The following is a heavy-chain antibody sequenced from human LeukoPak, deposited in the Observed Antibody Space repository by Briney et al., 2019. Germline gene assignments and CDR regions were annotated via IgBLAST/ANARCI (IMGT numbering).Heavy chain of an antibody. CDR1: GGSISSYY. Sequence: SETLSLTCTVSGGSISSYYWSWIRQPPGKELEWIGYIYYSGSTNYNPSLKSQVTISVDTSKNQFSLKLSSVTAADTAVYYCARHFMVRGVINGMDVWGQGTTVTVSS. D-gene: IGHD3-10*01. CDR3: ARHFMVRGVINGMDV. V-gene: IGHV4-59*08. J-gene: IGHJ6*02. CDR2: IYYSGST.